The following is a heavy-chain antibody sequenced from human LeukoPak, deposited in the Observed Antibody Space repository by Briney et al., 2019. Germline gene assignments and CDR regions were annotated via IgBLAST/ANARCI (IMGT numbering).Heavy chain of an antibody. CDR2: MKGGGET. J-gene: IGHJ4*02. CDR3: ARASWIPTADAVC. Sequence: GGSLRLSCAASGFSFINYAMSWVRQAPARGPEWPSSMKGGGETFYADSVKGRFTLSRDDSRNTVYLQLNNLRVEDTAIYYCARASWIPTADAVCWGQGTQVTVSS. D-gene: IGHD2-2*03. V-gene: IGHV3-23*01. CDR1: GFSFINYA.